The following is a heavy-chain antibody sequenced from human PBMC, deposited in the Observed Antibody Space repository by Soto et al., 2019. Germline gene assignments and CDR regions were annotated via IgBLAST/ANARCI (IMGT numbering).Heavy chain of an antibody. CDR1: GDTFSSYS. CDR3: ARGSYNSVTGYYIPNYFYGMDV. Sequence: SVKVSCKASGDTFSSYSITWVRQAPGQGLEWMGRIIPIPGATNYAQRFQGRVTITADEFTSTVHMELSSLRSDDTAVYYCARGSYNSVTGYYIPNYFYGMDVWGQGTTVTVSS. V-gene: IGHV1-69*08. D-gene: IGHD3-9*01. J-gene: IGHJ6*02. CDR2: IIPIPGAT.